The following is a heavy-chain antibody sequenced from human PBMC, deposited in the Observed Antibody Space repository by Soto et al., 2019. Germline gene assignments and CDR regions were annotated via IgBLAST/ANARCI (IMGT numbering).Heavy chain of an antibody. CDR2: ISGSGDST. Sequence: EVQLLESGGGLVQPGGSLRLSCAASGFTFSSYAMNWVRQAPGKGLEWVSVISGSGDSTYYADAVKGRFTISTDNSKNTLYRQMNSLRAVDTAVYYCARRGPGRDFDYWGQGTLVTVSS. CDR1: GFTFSSYA. D-gene: IGHD2-15*01. V-gene: IGHV3-23*01. J-gene: IGHJ4*02. CDR3: ARRGPGRDFDY.